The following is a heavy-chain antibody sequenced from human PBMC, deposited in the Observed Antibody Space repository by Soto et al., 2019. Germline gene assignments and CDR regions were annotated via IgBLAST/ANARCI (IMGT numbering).Heavy chain of an antibody. CDR2: IHSGST. V-gene: IGHV4-59*08. CDR1: GGSISSDY. J-gene: IGHJ4*02. D-gene: IGHD5-12*01. CDR3: ARHQGGGYDDRFDY. Sequence: PSETLSLTCTVSGGSISSDYWNWIRQPPGKGLEWIGYIHSGSTNYNASLRSRVTISVDTSKNQFSLKLSSVTAADTAVYYCARHQGGGYDDRFDYWGQGTLVTVSS.